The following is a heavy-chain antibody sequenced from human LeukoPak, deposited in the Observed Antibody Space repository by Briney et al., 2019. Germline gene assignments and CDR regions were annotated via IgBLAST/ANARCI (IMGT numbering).Heavy chain of an antibody. CDR3: AKRGGRDYDILTASY. V-gene: IGHV3-23*01. D-gene: IGHD3-9*01. J-gene: IGHJ4*02. Sequence: ISGSGGSTYYADSVKGRFTISRDNSKNTLYLQMNSLRAEDTAVYYCAKRGGRDYDILTASYWGQGTLVTVSS. CDR2: ISGSGGST.